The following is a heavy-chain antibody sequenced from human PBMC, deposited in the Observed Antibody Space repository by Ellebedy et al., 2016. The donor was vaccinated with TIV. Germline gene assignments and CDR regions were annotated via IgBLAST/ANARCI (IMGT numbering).Heavy chain of an antibody. J-gene: IGHJ4*02. CDR3: ARGDSSGYWPDY. CDR1: GGSISSYY. D-gene: IGHD3-22*01. CDR2: IYYSGST. V-gene: IGHV4-59*08. Sequence: MPGGSLRLSCTVSGGSISSYYWSWIRQPPGKGLEWIGYIYYSGSTNYNPSLKSRVTISVDTSKNQFSLKLSSVTAADTAVYYCARGDSSGYWPDYWGQGTLVTVSS.